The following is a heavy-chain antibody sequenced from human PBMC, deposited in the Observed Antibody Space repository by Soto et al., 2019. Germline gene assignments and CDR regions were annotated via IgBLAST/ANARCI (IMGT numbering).Heavy chain of an antibody. CDR1: GYSFTSYW. CDR3: ARHQGMTTVSPRDYGMDV. V-gene: IGHV5-10-1*01. D-gene: IGHD4-17*01. CDR2: IDPSDSYT. Sequence: PGESLKISCKGSGYSFTSYWISWVRQMPGKGLEWMGRIDPSDSYTNYSPSFQGHVTISADKSISTAYLQWSSLKASDTAMYYCARHQGMTTVSPRDYGMDVWGQGTTVTVSS. J-gene: IGHJ6*02.